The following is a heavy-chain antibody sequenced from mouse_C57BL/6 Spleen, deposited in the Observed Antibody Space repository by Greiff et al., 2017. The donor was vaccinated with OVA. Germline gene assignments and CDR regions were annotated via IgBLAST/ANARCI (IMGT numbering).Heavy chain of an antibody. CDR1: GFTFSDYG. Sequence: EVMLVESGGGLVKPGGSLTLSCAASGFTFSDYGMHWVRQAPEKGLEWVAYISSGSSTIYYADTVKGRFTISRDNAKDTLFLQMTSLRSEDTAMYYCASQDYFDYWGQGTTLTVSS. CDR2: ISSGSSTI. J-gene: IGHJ2*01. CDR3: ASQDYFDY. V-gene: IGHV5-17*01. D-gene: IGHD3-2*02.